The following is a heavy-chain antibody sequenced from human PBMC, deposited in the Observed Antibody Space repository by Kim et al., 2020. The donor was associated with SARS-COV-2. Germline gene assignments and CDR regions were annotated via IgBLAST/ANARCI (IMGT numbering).Heavy chain of an antibody. CDR1: GFTFSLYG. D-gene: IGHD3-16*01. Sequence: GGSLRLSCAASGFTFSLYGMTWVRQSPGKGLQWVSSISVGSGSGTYYADSVKGRITISRDNSKNTLYLQMNSLRADDTAIYYCEKGAGGYLDYWGQGTLITVSS. J-gene: IGHJ4*02. V-gene: IGHV3-23*01. CDR3: EKGAGGYLDY. CDR2: ISVGSGSGT.